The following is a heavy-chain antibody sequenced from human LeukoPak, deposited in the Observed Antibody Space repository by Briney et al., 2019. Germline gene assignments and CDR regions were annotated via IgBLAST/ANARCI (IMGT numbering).Heavy chain of an antibody. CDR1: GGTISSYY. CDR2: IYYSGST. CDR3: ARDRGLSSIAARRYAFDI. J-gene: IGHJ3*02. V-gene: IGHV4-59*01. D-gene: IGHD6-6*01. Sequence: SETLSLTCTVSGGTISSYYWSWIRQPPGKGLEWIGYIYYSGSTNYNPSLKSRVTISVDTSKNQFSLKLSSVTAADTAVYYCARDRGLSSIAARRYAFDIWGQGTMVTVSS.